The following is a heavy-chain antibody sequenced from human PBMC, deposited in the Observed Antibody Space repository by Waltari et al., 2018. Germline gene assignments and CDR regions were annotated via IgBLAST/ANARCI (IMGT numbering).Heavy chain of an antibody. Sequence: EVQLVESGGGLVQHGGSLRFSCVAPGFTFSRYWLSWVRQAPGKGLEWVANIKQDGSEKYYVDSVKGRFTISRDNAKNSLYLQMNSLRAEDTAVYYCARSFNPDAFDIWGQGTMVTVSS. CDR3: ARSFNPDAFDI. CDR1: GFTFSRYW. J-gene: IGHJ3*02. V-gene: IGHV3-7*01. CDR2: IKQDGSEK.